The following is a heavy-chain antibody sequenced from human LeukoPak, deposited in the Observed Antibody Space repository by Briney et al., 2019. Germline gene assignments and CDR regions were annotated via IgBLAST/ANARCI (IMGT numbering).Heavy chain of an antibody. D-gene: IGHD1-26*01. Sequence: SVTVSCKASGGTFSSYAISWVRQAPGQGLEWMGGIIPIFGTANYAQKFQGRVTITTDESTSTAYMELSSLRSEDTAVYYCARETPPYSGSYFYWGQGTLVTVSS. J-gene: IGHJ4*02. CDR3: ARETPPYSGSYFY. V-gene: IGHV1-69*05. CDR1: GGTFSSYA. CDR2: IIPIFGTA.